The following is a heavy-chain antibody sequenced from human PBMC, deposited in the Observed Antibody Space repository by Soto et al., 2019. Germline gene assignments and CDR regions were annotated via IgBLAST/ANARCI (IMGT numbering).Heavy chain of an antibody. CDR2: SYYSGST. V-gene: IGHV4-59*01. Sequence: QVHLQESGPGLVKPSETLSLTCTVSGASIRNYYWSWIRQPPGKGLEWIGFSYYSGSTNYNPSLNSRVTMSVDTSKNQFSLKLTSVTAADTAVYYCATDQNGSPRFDYWGQGILVTVSS. CDR1: GASIRNYY. D-gene: IGHD1-26*01. J-gene: IGHJ4*02. CDR3: ATDQNGSPRFDY.